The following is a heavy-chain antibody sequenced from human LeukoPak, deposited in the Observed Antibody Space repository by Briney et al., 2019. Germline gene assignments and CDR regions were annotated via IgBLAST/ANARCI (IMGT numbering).Heavy chain of an antibody. V-gene: IGHV4-61*05. Sequence: SETLSLTCTVSGGSISSSSYYWGWIRQPPGKGLEWIGYIYYSGSTNYNPSLKSRVTISVDTSKNQFSLKLSSVTAADTAVYYCARGGYSGYDYVLPYDYWGQGTLVTVSS. CDR1: GGSISSSSYY. CDR2: IYYSGST. J-gene: IGHJ4*02. D-gene: IGHD5-12*01. CDR3: ARGGYSGYDYVLPYDY.